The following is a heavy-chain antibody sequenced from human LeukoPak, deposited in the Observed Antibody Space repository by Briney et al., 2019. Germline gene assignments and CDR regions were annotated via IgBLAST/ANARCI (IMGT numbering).Heavy chain of an antibody. CDR2: IYYSGST. CDR1: GGSVSSDFYY. D-gene: IGHD3-10*01. Sequence: SETLSLTCTVSGGSVSSDFYYWTWIRQPPGKGLEWIGYIYYSGSTKYNPSLKSRVTISVDTSKNQFSLRLSSVTAADTAVYYCARHEKLGQFDYWGQGTLVTVSS. V-gene: IGHV4-61*01. J-gene: IGHJ4*02. CDR3: ARHEKLGQFDY.